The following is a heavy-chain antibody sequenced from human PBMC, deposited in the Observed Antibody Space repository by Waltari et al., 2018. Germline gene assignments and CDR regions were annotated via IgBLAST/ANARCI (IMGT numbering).Heavy chain of an antibody. CDR2: ISSSSSYI. J-gene: IGHJ4*02. CDR1: GFTFSSYS. Sequence: EVQLAESGGGLVKPGGSLRLSCAASGFTFSSYSMNWVRQAPGKGLEWVSSISSSSSYIYYADSVKGRFTISRDNAKNSLYLQMNSLRAEDTAVYYCARSGVAYYDFWSLPYYFDYWGQGTLVTVSS. D-gene: IGHD3-3*01. V-gene: IGHV3-21*01. CDR3: ARSGVAYYDFWSLPYYFDY.